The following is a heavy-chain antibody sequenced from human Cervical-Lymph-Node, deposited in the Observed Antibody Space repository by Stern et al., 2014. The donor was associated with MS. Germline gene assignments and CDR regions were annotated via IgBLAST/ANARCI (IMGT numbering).Heavy chain of an antibody. CDR1: GFTFSNYA. D-gene: IGHD3-10*01. Sequence: VQLVESGGGLVQPGGSLRLSCAASGFTFSNYAMNWVRQAPGKGLEWVSGNSGSGGSTYYADSVKGRFTISRDNSKNTLYLQMNSLRAEDTAVYYCAKDMEYYYYYGMDVWGQGTTVTVSS. CDR2: NSGSGGST. V-gene: IGHV3-23*04. J-gene: IGHJ6*02. CDR3: AKDMEYYYYYGMDV.